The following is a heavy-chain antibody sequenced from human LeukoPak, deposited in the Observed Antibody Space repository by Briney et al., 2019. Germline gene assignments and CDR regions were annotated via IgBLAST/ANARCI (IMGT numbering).Heavy chain of an antibody. CDR3: ARGGSSGWYGGWFDP. CDR2: IYYSGST. D-gene: IGHD6-19*01. V-gene: IGHV4-39*01. CDR1: GGSISSSSSY. J-gene: IGHJ5*02. Sequence: SETLSLTCTVSGGSISSSSSYWGSIRQPPGKGLEWLGSIYYSGSTYYNPSLKSRVTISVDTSKNQFSRKLSSVTAAVTAVYSCARGGSSGWYGGWFDPWGQGTLVTVSS.